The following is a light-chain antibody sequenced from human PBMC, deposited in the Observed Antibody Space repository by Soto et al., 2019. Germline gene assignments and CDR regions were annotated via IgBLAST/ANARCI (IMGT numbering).Light chain of an antibody. Sequence: EIVMTQSPLSLPVTPGEPASISCRSSQSLLHSNGYNYLDWYLQKPGQSPQLLIYLGYNRASGVPDRFSGSGSGTDFTLKISRVEAEDVGVYYWMQALQTQYILGQGTKLEIK. CDR1: QSLLHSNGYNY. CDR2: LGY. CDR3: MQALQTQYI. V-gene: IGKV2-28*01. J-gene: IGKJ2*01.